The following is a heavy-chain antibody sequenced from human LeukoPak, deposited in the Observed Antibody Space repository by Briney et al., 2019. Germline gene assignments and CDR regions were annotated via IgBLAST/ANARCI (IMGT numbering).Heavy chain of an antibody. D-gene: IGHD2-15*01. CDR3: ADAARGYFDY. CDR1: GGTFNNYA. V-gene: IGHV1-69*05. J-gene: IGHJ4*02. CDR2: IIPFFATV. Sequence: ASVKVSCKASGGTFNNYAITWVRQAPGQGLEWMGGIIPFFATVNYAQRFQGRVTITTDKSTSTAYMELSSLRSEDTAVYYCADAARGYFDYWGQGTLVTVSS.